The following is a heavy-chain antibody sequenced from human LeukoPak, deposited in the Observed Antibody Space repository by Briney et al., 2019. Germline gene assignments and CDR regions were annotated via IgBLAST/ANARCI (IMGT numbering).Heavy chain of an antibody. V-gene: IGHV3-48*03. J-gene: IGHJ4*02. CDR1: GFTFSSYE. D-gene: IGHD1-14*01. Sequence: GGSLRLTCAASGFTFSSYEMNWVRQAPGKGLEWVSYISSSGSTIYYAGSVKGRFTISRDNAKNSLYLQMNSLRAEDTAVYYCARVTGDYFDYRGQGTLVTVSS. CDR2: ISSSGSTI. CDR3: ARVTGDYFDY.